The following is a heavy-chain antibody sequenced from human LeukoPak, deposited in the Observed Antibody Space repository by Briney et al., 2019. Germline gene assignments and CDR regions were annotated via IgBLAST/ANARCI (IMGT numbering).Heavy chain of an antibody. CDR3: APEGDGYILFDY. V-gene: IGHV3-30*03. J-gene: IGHJ4*02. CDR1: GFTFSSYG. Sequence: GGSLRLSSAAPGFTFSSYGMHWVRQAPGKGLEWVAVISYDGSNKYYADSVKGRFTISRDNSKNTLYLQMNSLRVEDTAVYYCAPEGDGYILFDYWGQGTLVTVSS. D-gene: IGHD5-24*01. CDR2: ISYDGSNK.